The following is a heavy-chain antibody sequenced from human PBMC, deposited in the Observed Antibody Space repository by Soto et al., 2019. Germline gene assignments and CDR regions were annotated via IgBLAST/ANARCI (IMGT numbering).Heavy chain of an antibody. D-gene: IGHD2-2*01. Sequence: SVKVSCKASGGTFSSYAISWVRQAPGQGLEWMGGIIPIFGTANYAQMFQGRVTITADKSTSTAYMELSSLRSEDTAVYYCASGRGIVVEDEYFQHWGQGTLVTVSS. CDR3: ASGRGIVVEDEYFQH. V-gene: IGHV1-69*06. CDR1: GGTFSSYA. CDR2: IIPIFGTA. J-gene: IGHJ1*01.